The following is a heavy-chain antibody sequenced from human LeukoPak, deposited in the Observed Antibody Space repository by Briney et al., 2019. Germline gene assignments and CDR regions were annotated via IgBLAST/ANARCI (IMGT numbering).Heavy chain of an antibody. D-gene: IGHD1/OR15-1a*01. CDR1: GYIFTSYD. Sequence: GASVKVSCKASGYIFTSYDINWVRQATGQGLEWMGWMNPNSGNTGYAQKFQGRVTITRNTSISTAYMELSSLRSEDTAVYYCARGRRWNSSPGLGYWGRGTLVTVSS. CDR2: MNPNSGNT. CDR3: ARGRRWNSSPGLGY. V-gene: IGHV1-8*03. J-gene: IGHJ4*02.